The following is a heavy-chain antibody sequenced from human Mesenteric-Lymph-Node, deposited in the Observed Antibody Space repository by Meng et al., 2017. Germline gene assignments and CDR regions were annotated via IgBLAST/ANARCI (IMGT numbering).Heavy chain of an antibody. Sequence: GGSLRLSCAVSGFTFSSYWMSWVRQAPGKGLEWVANIKQDGSDKYYVDSVKGRFTISRDNSKNTLYLQMNSLRAEDTAVYYCAKDRVRVGYCSGGSCSTDYWGQGTLVTVSS. D-gene: IGHD2-15*01. CDR3: AKDRVRVGYCSGGSCSTDY. CDR1: GFTFSSYW. V-gene: IGHV3-7*03. J-gene: IGHJ4*02. CDR2: IKQDGSDK.